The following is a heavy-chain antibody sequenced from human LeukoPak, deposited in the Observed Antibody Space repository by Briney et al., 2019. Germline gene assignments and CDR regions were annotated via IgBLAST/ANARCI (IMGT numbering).Heavy chain of an antibody. CDR1: GFTFSTYA. J-gene: IGHJ4*02. V-gene: IGHV3-64*01. CDR2: ISSDGDST. Sequence: PGGSLRLSCAASGFTFSTYAMHWVRQAPGKGLEYVSAISSDGDSTYYANSVKGRFTISRDNSKNTLYLQMGSLRAEDMAVYYCARSEQRDFGDYEFDYWGQGTLVTVSS. D-gene: IGHD4-17*01. CDR3: ARSEQRDFGDYEFDY.